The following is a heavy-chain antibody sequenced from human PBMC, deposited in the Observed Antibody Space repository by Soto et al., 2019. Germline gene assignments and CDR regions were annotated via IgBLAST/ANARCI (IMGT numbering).Heavy chain of an antibody. CDR2: IYYSGST. V-gene: IGHV4-39*01. Sequence: PSETLSLTSTVSGGSVGSGSYYWSWIRQPPGKGLEWIGSIYYSGSTYYNPPLKCRVTISVDTSKNQFSLKLSSVTAADTAVYYCARLTYYYDSSGYSCWFDPWGQGTLVTVSS. CDR1: GGSVGSGSYY. D-gene: IGHD3-22*01. J-gene: IGHJ5*02. CDR3: ARLTYYYDSSGYSCWFDP.